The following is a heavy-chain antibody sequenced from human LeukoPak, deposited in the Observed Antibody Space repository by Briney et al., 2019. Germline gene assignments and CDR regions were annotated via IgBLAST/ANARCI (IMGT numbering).Heavy chain of an antibody. CDR3: ASDIVATSGDF. CDR1: VFTFSIYA. CDR2: ISGSADRA. J-gene: IGHJ4*02. D-gene: IGHD5-12*01. V-gene: IGHV3-23*01. Sequence: GGSRRLSCAASVFTFSIYALNWFRQAPGRGLEWVSAISGSADRAYYADSVRGRFTISRDNAKNALFLRMSSLRVEDTATYYCASDIVATSGDFWGQGTLVSASS.